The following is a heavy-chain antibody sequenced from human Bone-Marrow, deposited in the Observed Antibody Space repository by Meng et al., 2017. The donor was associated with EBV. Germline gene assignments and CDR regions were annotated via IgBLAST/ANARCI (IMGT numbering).Heavy chain of an antibody. D-gene: IGHD6-6*01. CDR3: ARGSSSSLRFEDY. Sequence: EGQSVAAGGGLNQPGASLRHTRSPSGFSVNNNYMTWVRQAPGKGLEWVSVIYSGGSTYYADSVKGRFTISRDNSKNTLYLQMNTLRAEDTAVYYCARGSSSSLRFEDYWGQGTLVTVSS. CDR2: IYSGGST. J-gene: IGHJ4*02. V-gene: IGHV3-53*01. CDR1: GFSVNNNY.